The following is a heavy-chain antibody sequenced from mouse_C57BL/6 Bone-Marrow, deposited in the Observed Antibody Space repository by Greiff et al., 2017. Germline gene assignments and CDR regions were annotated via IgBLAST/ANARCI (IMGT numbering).Heavy chain of an antibody. D-gene: IGHD1-1*01. J-gene: IGHJ1*03. Sequence: QVQLQQSGAELVKPGASVKLSCTASGYTFTEYTIHWVKQRSGQGLEWIGWFYPGSGSIKYNENFKDKATLTADKSSSTVYMELSRLTSEDSAVYVCARHDEGITTVVDGYFDDWGTGTTVTVSS. V-gene: IGHV1-62-2*01. CDR2: FYPGSGSI. CDR1: GYTFTEYT. CDR3: ARHDEGITTVVDGYFDD.